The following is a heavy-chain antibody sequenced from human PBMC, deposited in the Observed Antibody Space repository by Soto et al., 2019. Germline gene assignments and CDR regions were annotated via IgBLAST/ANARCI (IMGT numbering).Heavy chain of an antibody. V-gene: IGHV3-23*01. CDR3: AKGGFWVHYGMDV. CDR1: GSSFSAYA. Sequence: EVQLLESGGGLVQPGGSLRLSCAASGSSFSAYAMNWVRQAPGKGLEWVSAISRSGDYTFYSDSVKGRFTISRDNFRETVYMEMNSLRAEDTAVYYCAKGGFWVHYGMDVWGQGTTVSVSS. J-gene: IGHJ6*02. CDR2: ISRSGDYT. D-gene: IGHD7-27*01.